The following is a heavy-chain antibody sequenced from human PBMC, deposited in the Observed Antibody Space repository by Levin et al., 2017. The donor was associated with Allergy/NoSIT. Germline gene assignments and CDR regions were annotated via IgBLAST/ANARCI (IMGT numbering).Heavy chain of an antibody. Sequence: VASVKVSCKASGYTFTTYGVSWVRQAPGQGLEWMGWISANNSNTNYAPKFRDRVTMTSNTSTNTAYMELRSLRSDDSAVYFCARAGVHDAVFVMWVDHQNGMDVWGQGTTVTVSS. CDR1: GYTFTTYG. D-gene: IGHD3-3*01. J-gene: IGHJ6*02. CDR3: ARAGVHDAVFVMWVDHQNGMDV. CDR2: ISANNSNT. V-gene: IGHV1-18*04.